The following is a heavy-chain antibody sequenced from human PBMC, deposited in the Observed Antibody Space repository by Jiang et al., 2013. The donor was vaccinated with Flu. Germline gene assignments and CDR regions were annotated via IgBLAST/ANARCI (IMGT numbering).Heavy chain of an antibody. J-gene: IGHJ4*02. CDR3: AKDMGSTLPRAGGIDY. D-gene: IGHD3-10*01. Sequence: VQLLESGGGLVQPGRSLRLSCAASGFTFDDYAMHWVRQAPGKGLEWVSGISWNSGSIGYADSVKGRFTISRDNAKNSLYLQMNSLRAEDTALYYCAKDMGSTLPRAGGIDYWGQGTLVTVS. CDR2: ISWNSGSI. CDR1: GFTFDDYA. V-gene: IGHV3-9*01.